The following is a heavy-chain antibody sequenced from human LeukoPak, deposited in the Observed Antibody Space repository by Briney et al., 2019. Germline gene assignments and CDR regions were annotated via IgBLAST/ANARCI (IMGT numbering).Heavy chain of an antibody. D-gene: IGHD6-19*01. CDR2: ISYDGSNK. V-gene: IGHV3-30*03. CDR1: GFTFSSYG. J-gene: IGHJ4*02. Sequence: PGGSLRLSCAASGFTFSSYGMHWVRQAPGKGLEWVAVISYDGSNKYYADSVKGRFTISRDNSKNTLYLQMNSLRAEDTAVYYCARDFWDSSGWYSNWGQGTLVTVSS. CDR3: ARDFWDSSGWYSN.